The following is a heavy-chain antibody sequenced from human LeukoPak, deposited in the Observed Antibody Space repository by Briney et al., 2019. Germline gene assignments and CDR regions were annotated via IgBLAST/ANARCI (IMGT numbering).Heavy chain of an antibody. D-gene: IGHD6-13*01. CDR3: AKEGQQLVHFAFDI. V-gene: IGHV3-74*01. CDR1: GFTFSSHW. Sequence: GGSLRLSCAASGFTFSSHWMHWVRQAPGEGLVWVSRINAEATNTVYADSVKGRFTISRDNAKNTLYLQMNSLRAEDTAVYYCAKEGQQLVHFAFDIWGQGTMVTVSS. J-gene: IGHJ3*02. CDR2: INAEATNT.